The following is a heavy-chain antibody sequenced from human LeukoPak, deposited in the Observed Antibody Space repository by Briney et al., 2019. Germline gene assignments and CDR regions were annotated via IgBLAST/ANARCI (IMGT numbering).Heavy chain of an antibody. Sequence: SETLSLTCTVSGDSITSSYWSWIRQPAGQGLERIGRLYPSGSTNYNSSLKSRVTMSVDTFKNQFSLNLKSVTAADTAMYYCARDSNDFWTAYSDNWGPGSLVTVSS. V-gene: IGHV4-4*07. D-gene: IGHD3/OR15-3a*01. CDR3: ARDSNDFWTAYSDN. CDR1: GDSITSSY. J-gene: IGHJ4*02. CDR2: LYPSGST.